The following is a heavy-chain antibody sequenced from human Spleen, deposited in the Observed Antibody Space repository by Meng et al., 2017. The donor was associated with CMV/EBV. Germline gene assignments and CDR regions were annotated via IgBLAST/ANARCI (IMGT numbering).Heavy chain of an antibody. CDR1: GGSVNSGSYY. V-gene: IGHV4-61*03. Sequence: SETLSLTCTVSGGSVNSGSYYWSWIRQPPGKGLEWIGYIYYRGSANYNPSLKSRVTISVDTSKNLFSLNLTSVTAADTAVYYCARKDYYDISGHAFDIWGQGTMVTVSS. CDR3: ARKDYYDISGHAFDI. J-gene: IGHJ3*02. CDR2: IYYRGSA. D-gene: IGHD3-22*01.